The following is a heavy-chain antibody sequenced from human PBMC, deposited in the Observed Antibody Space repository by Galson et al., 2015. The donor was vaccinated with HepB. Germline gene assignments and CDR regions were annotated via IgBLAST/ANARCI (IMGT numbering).Heavy chain of an antibody. V-gene: IGHV1-18*01. Sequence: SVKVSCKASGYTFTSYGISWVRQAPGQGLEWMGWISAYNGNTNYAQKLQGRVTMTTDTSTSTAYMELRSLRSDDTAVYYCARSLEYSSSVYAFDIWGRGTMVTVSS. D-gene: IGHD6-6*01. CDR3: ARSLEYSSSVYAFDI. J-gene: IGHJ3*02. CDR2: ISAYNGNT. CDR1: GYTFTSYG.